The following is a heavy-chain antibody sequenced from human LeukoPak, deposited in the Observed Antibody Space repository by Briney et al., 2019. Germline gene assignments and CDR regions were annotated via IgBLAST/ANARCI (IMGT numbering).Heavy chain of an antibody. V-gene: IGHV1-69*05. CDR3: ARDQSSSWYERNNWFDP. Sequence: SVKVSCKASGGTFSSYAISWVRQAPGQGLEWMGGIIPIFGTANYAQKFQGRVTITTDESTSTAYMELSSLRSEDTAVYYCARDQSSSWYERNNWFDPWGQGTLVTVSS. CDR1: GGTFSSYA. D-gene: IGHD6-13*01. J-gene: IGHJ5*02. CDR2: IIPIFGTA.